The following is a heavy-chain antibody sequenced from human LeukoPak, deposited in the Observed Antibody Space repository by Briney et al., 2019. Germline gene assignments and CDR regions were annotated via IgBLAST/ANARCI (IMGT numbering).Heavy chain of an antibody. J-gene: IGHJ4*02. D-gene: IGHD6-13*01. CDR2: ISGSGGST. Sequence: GGSLRLSCVASRFSFSSHWMTWVRQAPGKGLEWVSAISGSGGSTYYADSVKGRFTISRDNSKNTLYLQMNSLRAEDTVVYYCAKEYSSSWYLVWGQGTLVTVSS. V-gene: IGHV3-23*01. CDR1: RFSFSSHW. CDR3: AKEYSSSWYLV.